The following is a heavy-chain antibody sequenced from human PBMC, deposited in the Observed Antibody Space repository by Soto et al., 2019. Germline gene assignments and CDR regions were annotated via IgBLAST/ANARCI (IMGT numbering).Heavy chain of an antibody. Sequence: EVQLVESGGGLVKPGGSLRLSCAASGFTFSNAWMNWVRQAPGKGLEWVGRIKSKTDGGSTDYAAPVKGRFTISRDDSKNTLYLQMNSLKTEDTAVYYRTTVLPAAMVAYYYYGMDVWGQGTTVTVSS. CDR1: GFTFSNAW. CDR3: TTVLPAAMVAYYYYGMDV. D-gene: IGHD2-2*01. V-gene: IGHV3-15*07. J-gene: IGHJ6*02. CDR2: IKSKTDGGST.